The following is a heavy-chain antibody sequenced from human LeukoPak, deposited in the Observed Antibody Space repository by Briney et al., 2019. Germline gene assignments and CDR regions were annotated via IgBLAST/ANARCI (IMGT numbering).Heavy chain of an antibody. CDR3: AKDLLQDYDFWSGYYTGMDV. D-gene: IGHD3-3*01. CDR1: GFTFSSYA. V-gene: IGHV3-23*01. J-gene: IGHJ6*03. Sequence: GGSLRLYCAASGFTFSSYAMSWVRQAPGKGLEWVSAISGSGGSTYYADSVKGRFTISRDNSKNTPHLKMNSLRAEDTAVYYCAKDLLQDYDFWSGYYTGMDVRGKGTTVTVSS. CDR2: ISGSGGST.